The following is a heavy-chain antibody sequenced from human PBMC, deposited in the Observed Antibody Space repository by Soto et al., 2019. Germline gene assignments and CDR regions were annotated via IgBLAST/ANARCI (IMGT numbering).Heavy chain of an antibody. D-gene: IGHD3-22*01. CDR1: GFTFSSYA. J-gene: IGHJ3*02. Sequence: GESLKISCAASGFTFSSYAMSWVRQAPGKGLEWVSAISGSGSNKYYADSVKGRFTISRDNSKNTLYLQMNSLRAEDTAVYYCARGLYYYDSSGYYFDAFDIWGQGTMVTVSS. CDR2: ISGSGSNK. CDR3: ARGLYYYDSSGYYFDAFDI. V-gene: IGHV3-23*01.